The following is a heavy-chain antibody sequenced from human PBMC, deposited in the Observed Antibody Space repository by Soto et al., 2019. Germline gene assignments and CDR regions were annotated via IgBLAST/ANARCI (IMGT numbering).Heavy chain of an antibody. J-gene: IGHJ6*02. CDR3: AREGSSAYYYGMDV. V-gene: IGHV3-21*01. CDR1: GFTFSSYS. Sequence: GALRLSCAASGFTFSSYSMNWVRQAPGEGLEWVSSISSSSSYIYYADSVKGRFTISRDNAKNSLYLQMNSLRAEDTAVYYCAREGSSAYYYGMDVWGQGTTVTVS. CDR2: ISSSSSYI. D-gene: IGHD6-25*01.